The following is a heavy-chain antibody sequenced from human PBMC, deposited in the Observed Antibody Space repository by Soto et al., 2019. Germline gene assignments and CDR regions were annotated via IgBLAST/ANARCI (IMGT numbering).Heavy chain of an antibody. CDR1: GGSISSYY. D-gene: IGHD6-6*01. J-gene: IGHJ6*03. Sequence: QVQLQESGPGLVKPSETLSLTCTVSGGSISSYYWSWIRQPPGKGLEWIGYIYYSGSTNYNPSLKSRVTISVDTSQNQFSLKLSSVTAADTAVYYCAIQPYSSSQPYYYYYMDVWGKGTTVTVSS. V-gene: IGHV4-59*01. CDR2: IYYSGST. CDR3: AIQPYSSSQPYYYYYMDV.